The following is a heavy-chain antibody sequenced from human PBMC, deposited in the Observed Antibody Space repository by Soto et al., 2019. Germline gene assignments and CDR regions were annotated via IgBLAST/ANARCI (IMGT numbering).Heavy chain of an antibody. Sequence: PSETLSLTCTVSGGSISSGDYYWSWIRQPPGKGLEWIGYIYYSGSTYYNPSLKSRVTISVDTSKNQFSLKLSSVTAADTAVYYCARGGILEYNYYYYYGMDVWGQGTTVTVSS. CDR1: GGSISSGDYY. J-gene: IGHJ6*02. CDR2: IYYSGST. V-gene: IGHV4-30-4*01. CDR3: ARGGILEYNYYYYYGMDV. D-gene: IGHD3-3*01.